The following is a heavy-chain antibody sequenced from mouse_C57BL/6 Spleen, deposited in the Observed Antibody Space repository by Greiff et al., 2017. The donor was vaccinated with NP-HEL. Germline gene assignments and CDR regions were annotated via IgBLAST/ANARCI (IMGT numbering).Heavy chain of an antibody. Sequence: QVQLKESGAELVRPGASVTLSCKASGYTFTDYEMHWVKQTPVHGLEWIGAIDPETGGTAYNQKFKGKAILTADKSSSTAYMELRSLTSEDSAVYYCTRARNWEGYYFDYWGQGTTLTVSS. CDR1: GYTFTDYE. CDR2: IDPETGGT. J-gene: IGHJ2*01. V-gene: IGHV1-15*01. D-gene: IGHD4-1*01. CDR3: TRARNWEGYYFDY.